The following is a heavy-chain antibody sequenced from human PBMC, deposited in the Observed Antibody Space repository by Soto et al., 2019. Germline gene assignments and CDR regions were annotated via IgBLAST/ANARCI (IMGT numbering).Heavy chain of an antibody. V-gene: IGHV1-69*13. Sequence: GASVKVSCKASGGTFGSYGISWVRQAPGQGLEWLGGIIPIVDTTNHAQKFQGRVTFIADESTTTVYMELSSLKFEDTAVYYCAREGAITQSTDQWGQGTLVTVSS. CDR3: AREGAITQSTDQ. D-gene: IGHD2-2*01. J-gene: IGHJ4*02. CDR1: GGTFGSYG. CDR2: IIPIVDTT.